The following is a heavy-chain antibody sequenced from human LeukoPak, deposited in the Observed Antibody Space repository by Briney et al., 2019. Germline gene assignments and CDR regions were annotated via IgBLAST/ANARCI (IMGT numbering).Heavy chain of an antibody. D-gene: IGHD3-10*01. J-gene: IGHJ4*02. CDR3: ARGGTTYYYGSGSYYNALASY. CDR2: INHSGST. V-gene: IGHV4-34*01. CDR1: GGSFSGYY. Sequence: SETLSLTCAAYGGSFSGYYWSWIRQPPGKGLERIGEINHSGSTNYNPSLKSRVTISVDTSKNQFSLKLSSVTAADTAVYYCARGGTTYYYGSGSYYNALASYWGQGTLVTVSS.